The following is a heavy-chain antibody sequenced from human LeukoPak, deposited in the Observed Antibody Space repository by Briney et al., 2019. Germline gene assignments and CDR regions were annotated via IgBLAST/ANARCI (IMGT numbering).Heavy chain of an antibody. CDR3: ARVIPDNWFDP. CDR2: IIPILGIA. CDR1: GGTFSSYA. V-gene: IGHV1-69*04. J-gene: IGHJ5*02. Sequence: SVKVSCKASGGTFSSYAISWVRQAPGQGLEWMGRIIPILGIANYAQKFQGRVTITADKSTSTAYMELSSLRSEDTAVYFCARVIPDNWFDPWGQGTLVTVSS.